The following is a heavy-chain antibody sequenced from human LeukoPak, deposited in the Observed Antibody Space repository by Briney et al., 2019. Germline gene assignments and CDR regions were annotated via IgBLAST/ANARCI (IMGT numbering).Heavy chain of an antibody. CDR3: AKRGYSGYDLSRWYYFDY. V-gene: IGHV3-30*18. CDR1: GFAFRSFA. D-gene: IGHD5-12*01. CDR2: ISYDGSNK. J-gene: IGHJ4*02. Sequence: GRSLRLSCAASGFAFRSFAMHWVRQAPGKGLEWVAVISYDGSNKKYADSVKGRFTISRDNSKNTLYLQMNSLRAEDTAVYYCAKRGYSGYDLSRWYYFDYWGQGTLVTVSS.